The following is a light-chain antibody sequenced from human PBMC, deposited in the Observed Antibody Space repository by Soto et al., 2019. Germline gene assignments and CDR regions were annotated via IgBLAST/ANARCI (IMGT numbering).Light chain of an antibody. CDR3: QHYNTYSGT. Sequence: DIHMTQSPSTLSASVGDRVTITCRASQNINTWLAWFQQKPGKAPKLLIYRASSLESGVPSRFSGSGSGTEFTLTISSLQPDDFSTYYCQHYNTYSGTFGPGTKVYIK. CDR2: RAS. CDR1: QNINTW. J-gene: IGKJ3*01. V-gene: IGKV1-5*03.